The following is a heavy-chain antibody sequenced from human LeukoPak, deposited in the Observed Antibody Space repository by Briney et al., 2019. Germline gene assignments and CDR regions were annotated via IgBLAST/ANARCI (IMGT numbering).Heavy chain of an antibody. CDR3: ARLGYCSSARCSNWFDP. J-gene: IGHJ5*02. CDR1: GGSMSGYY. Sequence: PSETLSLTCTVSGGSMSGYYWSWIRQPPGKGLEWIGYMYYSGGTNYNPSPESRVTISVDTSKNQFSLKLTSVTAADAAVYYCARLGYCSSARCSNWFDPWGQGTLVTVSS. V-gene: IGHV4-59*01. D-gene: IGHD2-2*01. CDR2: MYYSGGT.